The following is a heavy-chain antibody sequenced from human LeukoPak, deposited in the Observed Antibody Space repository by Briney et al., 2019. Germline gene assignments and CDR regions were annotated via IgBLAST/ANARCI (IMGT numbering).Heavy chain of an antibody. Sequence: SETLSLTCAVSGGSMSIHYWSFIRQPAGKGLEWLGRIHTSGTTYYNPSLKSRVSMSVDTSRNQFSLRLTSVTAADTAVYYCARGDYYDGGGRNWFDPWGQGTLVTVSS. D-gene: IGHD3-16*01. CDR2: IHTSGTT. J-gene: IGHJ5*02. CDR1: GGSMSIHY. CDR3: ARGDYYDGGGRNWFDP. V-gene: IGHV4-59*10.